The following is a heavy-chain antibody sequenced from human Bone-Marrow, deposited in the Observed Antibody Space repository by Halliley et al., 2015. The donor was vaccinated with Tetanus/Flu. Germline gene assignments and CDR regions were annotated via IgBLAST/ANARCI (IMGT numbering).Heavy chain of an antibody. CDR3: ARDKGVITAFDY. J-gene: IGHJ4*02. D-gene: IGHD3-22*01. CDR1: GYSFTSYG. V-gene: IGHV1-18*01. CDR2: ISPYNGNT. Sequence: QLVQSGAEVKKPGASVKVSCKASGYSFTSYGISWVRQAPGQGLEWMGWISPYNGNTKYAQKFQGRVTMTTDTSTSTAYMELRSLISDDTAVYYCARDKGVITAFDYWGQGPLVTVSS.